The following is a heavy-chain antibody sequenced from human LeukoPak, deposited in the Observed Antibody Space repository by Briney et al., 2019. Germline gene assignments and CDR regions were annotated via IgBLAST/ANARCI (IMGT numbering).Heavy chain of an antibody. D-gene: IGHD3-22*01. CDR3: AIRPYDSSGYSQY. V-gene: IGHV3-21*01. CDR2: ISSSSSYI. CDR1: GFSFSTYT. J-gene: IGHJ4*02. Sequence: PGGSLRLPCAASGFSFSTYTMNWVRQAPGKGLEWVSSISSSSSYIYYADSVKGRFTISRDNAKNSLYLQMSSLRAEDTAVYYCAIRPYDSSGYSQYWGQGTLVTVSS.